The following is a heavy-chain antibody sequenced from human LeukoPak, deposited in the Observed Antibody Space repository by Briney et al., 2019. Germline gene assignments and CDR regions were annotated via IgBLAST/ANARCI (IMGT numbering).Heavy chain of an antibody. J-gene: IGHJ4*02. D-gene: IGHD3-10*01. CDR3: ARVPSAPVTMVRGVVPDY. V-gene: IGHV3-7*01. Sequence: GGSLRLSCAASGFTFSSYWMSWVRQAPGKGLEWVANIKQDGSEKYYVDSVKGRFTISRDNAKNSLYLQMNSLRAEDTAVYYCARVPSAPVTMVRGVVPDYWGQGTLVTVSS. CDR1: GFTFSSYW. CDR2: IKQDGSEK.